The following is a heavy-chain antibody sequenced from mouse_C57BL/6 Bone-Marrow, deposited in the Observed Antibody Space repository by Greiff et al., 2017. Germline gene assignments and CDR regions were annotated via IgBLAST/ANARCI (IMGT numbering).Heavy chain of an antibody. Sequence: EVMLVESGGGLVQPGGSLKLSCAASGFTFSDYYMYWVRQTPEKRLEWVAYISNGGGSTYYPDTVKGRFTISRDNAKNTLYLQMSRLKSEDTAMYYCAREDYSNYVGYFDVWGTGTTVTVSS. CDR1: GFTFSDYY. J-gene: IGHJ1*03. D-gene: IGHD2-5*01. V-gene: IGHV5-12*01. CDR3: AREDYSNYVGYFDV. CDR2: ISNGGGST.